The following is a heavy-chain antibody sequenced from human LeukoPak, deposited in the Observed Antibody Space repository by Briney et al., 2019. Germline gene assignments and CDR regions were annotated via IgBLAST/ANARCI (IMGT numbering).Heavy chain of an antibody. Sequence: PSETLSLTCEVYGGSFNAYYWSWIRQPPGKGLEWIGEISHNVDTNYNPSLKSRVTLSIDTSNNQFSLRMNSVTAADTAVYYCASRGRTARMDSWGQGTLVTVSS. CDR2: ISHNVDT. CDR3: ASRGRTARMDS. J-gene: IGHJ4*02. D-gene: IGHD5-18*01. V-gene: IGHV4-34*01. CDR1: GGSFNAYY.